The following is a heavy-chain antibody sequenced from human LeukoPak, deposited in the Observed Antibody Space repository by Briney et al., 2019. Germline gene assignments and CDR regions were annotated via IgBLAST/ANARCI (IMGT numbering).Heavy chain of an antibody. V-gene: IGHV3-7*01. Sequence: GGSLRLSCAASGFTFSSYWLSWFRQAPGKGLEWVANINQDGSEKYYVDSVKGRFTISRDNAKNSLYLQMNSLRAEDTAVYYCARAYKAAAGPHAFDIWGQGTMVTVSS. J-gene: IGHJ3*02. CDR3: ARAYKAAAGPHAFDI. CDR1: GFTFSSYW. D-gene: IGHD6-13*01. CDR2: INQDGSEK.